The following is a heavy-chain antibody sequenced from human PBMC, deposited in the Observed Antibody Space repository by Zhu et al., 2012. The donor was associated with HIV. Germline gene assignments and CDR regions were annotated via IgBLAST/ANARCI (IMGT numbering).Heavy chain of an antibody. CDR3: ARTVGAAASFYNYXMDV. V-gene: IGHV4-61*01. Sequence: QVQLQESGPGLVKPSETLSLTCTVSGGSVSSGTYYWSWIRQPPGKRLEWIGFIYHSGSTNYNPSLKSRVALSVDTSKNQFSLKVTSVTAADTAIYYCARTVGAAASFYNYXMDVWGKGPRSPS. D-gene: IGHD6-13*01. J-gene: IGHJ6*03. CDR2: IYHSGST. CDR1: GGSVSSGTYY.